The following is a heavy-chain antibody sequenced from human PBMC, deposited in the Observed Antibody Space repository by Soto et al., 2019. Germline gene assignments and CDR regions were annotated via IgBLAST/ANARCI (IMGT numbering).Heavy chain of an antibody. Sequence: QLQLQESGPGLVRPSETLSLTCTVSGGSVSTSSHYWGWIRQPPGKGLEWIGSIYYSGNTYYNPSLKSRVTMSVDSSKNQFSLKLGSVTAADTGVYFCASGSVLVVEDAIRGDYYGMDVWGQGTTVTTSS. CDR3: ASGSVLVVEDAIRGDYYGMDV. J-gene: IGHJ6*02. CDR2: IYYSGNT. D-gene: IGHD2-2*01. CDR1: GGSVSTSSHY. V-gene: IGHV4-39*01.